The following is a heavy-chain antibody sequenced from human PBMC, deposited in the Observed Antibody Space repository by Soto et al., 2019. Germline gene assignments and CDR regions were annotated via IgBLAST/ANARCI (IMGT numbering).Heavy chain of an antibody. Sequence: QVPLVQSGAEGKKPGSSVKVSFKASGGTFSSYTISWVGQAPGKGLEWLGRIIPILGIENYAQKSQGRVTITADKSTSTAYTELSSLRTEDTAVYYCARDLVARGIAAAGTGYWGQGTLVTVSS. D-gene: IGHD6-13*01. CDR1: GGTFSSYT. J-gene: IGHJ4*02. CDR2: IIPILGIE. CDR3: ARDLVARGIAAAGTGY. V-gene: IGHV1-69*08.